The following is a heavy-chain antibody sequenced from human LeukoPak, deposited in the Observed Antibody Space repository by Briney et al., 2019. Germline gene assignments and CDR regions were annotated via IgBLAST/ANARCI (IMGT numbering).Heavy chain of an antibody. CDR2: ISAYNGNT. D-gene: IGHD6-19*01. Sequence: GASVKVSCKASGYTFTSYGISWVRQAPGQGLEWMGWISAYNGNTNYAQKLQGRVTMTTDTSTSTAYMELRSMRSDDTAVYCCARDLGGKRYSSGWYTFDYWGQGTLVTVSS. CDR1: GYTFTSYG. CDR3: ARDLGGKRYSSGWYTFDY. V-gene: IGHV1-18*01. J-gene: IGHJ4*02.